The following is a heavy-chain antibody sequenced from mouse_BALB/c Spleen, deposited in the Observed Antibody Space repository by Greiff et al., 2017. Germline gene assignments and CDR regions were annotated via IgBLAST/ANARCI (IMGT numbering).Heavy chain of an antibody. J-gene: IGHJ1*01. D-gene: IGHD3-3*01. CDR3: ARRDFESQYFDV. V-gene: IGHV1S34*01. CDR2: ISCYNGAT. CDR1: GYSFTGYY. Sequence: LVKTGASVKISCKASGYSFTGYYMHWVKQSHGKSLEWIGYISCYNGATSYNQKFKGKATFTVDTSSSTAYMQFNSLTSEDSAVYYCARRDFESQYFDVWGAGTTVTVSS.